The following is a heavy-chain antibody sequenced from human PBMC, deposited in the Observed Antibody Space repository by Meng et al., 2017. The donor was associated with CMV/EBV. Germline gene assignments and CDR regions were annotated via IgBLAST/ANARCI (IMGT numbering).Heavy chain of an antibody. D-gene: IGHD3-10*01. CDR1: RFTFTSSA. CDR2: IVVGSGNT. Sequence: SVTVSCKASRFTFTSSAVQWVRQARGQRLEWIGWIVVGSGNTNYAQKFQERVTITRDMSTSTAYIELSSLRSEDTAVYYCAAYYGSGSYHNDYWGQGTLVTVSS. CDR3: AAYYGSGSYHNDY. V-gene: IGHV1-58*01. J-gene: IGHJ4*02.